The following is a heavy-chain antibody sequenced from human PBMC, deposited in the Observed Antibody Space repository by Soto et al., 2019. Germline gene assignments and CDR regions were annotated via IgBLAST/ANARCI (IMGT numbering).Heavy chain of an antibody. Sequence: ASVKVSCKASGYTFNSYGISWVRQAPGQGLEWMGWISAYNGNTNYAQKLQGRVTMTTDTSTSTAYVELRSLRSDDTAVYYCARGGSGYCSSTSCLYYFDYWGQGTLVTVSS. V-gene: IGHV1-18*01. CDR3: ARGGSGYCSSTSCLYYFDY. J-gene: IGHJ4*02. CDR1: GYTFNSYG. D-gene: IGHD2-2*01. CDR2: ISAYNGNT.